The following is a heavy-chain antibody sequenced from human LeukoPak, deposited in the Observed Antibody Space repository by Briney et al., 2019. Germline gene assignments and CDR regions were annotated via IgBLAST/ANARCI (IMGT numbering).Heavy chain of an antibody. J-gene: IGHJ6*03. CDR2: ISGGSTGT. V-gene: IGHV3-23*01. CDR1: GFTFNKYA. Sequence: GGSLRLSCAASGFTFNKYAMSWVRQAPGKGLEWVSAISGGSTGTYYADSVKGRFTISRDNSKNTLYLQTNSLRVEDTAVYHCAKLKESYFYMDVWGKGTTVTISS. CDR3: AKLKESYFYMDV. D-gene: IGHD3-10*01.